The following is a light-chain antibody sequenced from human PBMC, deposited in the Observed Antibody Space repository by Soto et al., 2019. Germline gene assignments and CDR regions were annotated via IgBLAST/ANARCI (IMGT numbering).Light chain of an antibody. Sequence: DIQMTQSPSTLYSSVGDRVTITCRASQTISSWLAWYRQKPGKAPDLLIYDASKLQSGVPASFSGSESWTEFPLTAASLQPDHCATYYCQQYYNYSTFRQGPKVEVK. CDR1: QTISSW. J-gene: IGKJ1*01. CDR3: QQYYNYST. CDR2: DAS. V-gene: IGKV1-5*01.